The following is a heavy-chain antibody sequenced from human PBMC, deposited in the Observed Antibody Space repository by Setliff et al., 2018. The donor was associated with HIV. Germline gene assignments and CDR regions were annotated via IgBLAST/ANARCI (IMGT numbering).Heavy chain of an antibody. CDR1: GGSISSRSYY. CDR2: IYYSGST. Sequence: SETLSLTCSVFGGSISSRSYYWSWIRQSPGKGLEWIGYIYYSGSTKYNPSLKSRLTISVDTSKNQFSLKLRSVTAADTAFYYCARGVTHPPPFGAFDIWGLGTLVTVSS. CDR3: ARGVTHPPPFGAFDI. J-gene: IGHJ3*02. D-gene: IGHD5-18*01. V-gene: IGHV4-61*01.